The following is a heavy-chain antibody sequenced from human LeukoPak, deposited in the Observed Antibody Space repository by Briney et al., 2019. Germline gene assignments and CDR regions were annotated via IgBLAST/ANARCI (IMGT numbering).Heavy chain of an antibody. J-gene: IGHJ3*02. D-gene: IGHD3-16*02. CDR2: ISYDGSNK. CDR3: ASSPGVRDAFDI. Sequence: GGSLRLSCAASGFTFSSYGMHWVRQAPGKGLEWVAVISYDGSNKYYADSVKGRFTISRDNSKNTLYLQMNSLRAEDTAVYYCASSPGVRDAFDIWGQGTMVTVSS. CDR1: GFTFSSYG. V-gene: IGHV3-30*03.